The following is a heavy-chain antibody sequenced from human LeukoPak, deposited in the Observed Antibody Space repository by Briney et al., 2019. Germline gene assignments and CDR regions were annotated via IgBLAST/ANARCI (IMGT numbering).Heavy chain of an antibody. V-gene: IGHV3-30*02. CDR2: IRYDGSNK. CDR3: AKDWTRWLQLYYFDY. CDR1: GFTFSTYG. Sequence: GGSLRLSCAASGFTFSTYGMNWVRQAPGKGLEWVAFIRYDGSNKYYADSVKGRFTISRDNSKNTMYLQMSSLRAEDTAIYYCAKDWTRWLQLYYFDYWGQGTLVTVSS. D-gene: IGHD5-24*01. J-gene: IGHJ4*02.